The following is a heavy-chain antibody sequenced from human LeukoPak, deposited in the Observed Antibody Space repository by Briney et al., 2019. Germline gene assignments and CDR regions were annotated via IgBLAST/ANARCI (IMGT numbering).Heavy chain of an antibody. D-gene: IGHD3-16*02. Sequence: SETLSLTCAVSGYSISSGYYWGWIRQPPGTGVEWIGSIYHSGSTYYNPPLKSRVSISVDTSTNQFSLKLSSVTAADTAVYYCARLGFTFGGVLAKNFDYWGQGTLVTVSS. J-gene: IGHJ4*02. V-gene: IGHV4-38-2*01. CDR3: ARLGFTFGGVLAKNFDY. CDR2: IYHSGST. CDR1: GYSISSGYY.